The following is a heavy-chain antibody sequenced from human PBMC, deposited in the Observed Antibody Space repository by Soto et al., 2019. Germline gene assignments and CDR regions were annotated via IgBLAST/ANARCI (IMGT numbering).Heavy chain of an antibody. CDR1: GFTFSDHA. Sequence: EVQLLESGGGLVQPGGSLRLSCATSGFTFSDHAMHWVRQAPGEGLEWVSGVRGDFVTTPYADSVKGRFTISRDNSKNTLNLQMDSLGAEDTAVYYCVRERGPFNAFDIWGQGTMVAVSS. CDR3: VRERGPFNAFDI. CDR2: VRGDFVTT. J-gene: IGHJ3*02. V-gene: IGHV3-23*01.